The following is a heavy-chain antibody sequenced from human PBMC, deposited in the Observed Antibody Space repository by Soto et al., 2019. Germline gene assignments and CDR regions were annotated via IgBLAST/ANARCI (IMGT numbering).Heavy chain of an antibody. D-gene: IGHD5-18*01. V-gene: IGHV1-3*01. CDR2: INAGNGNT. CDR3: AREKAYSYGYWRYFDY. J-gene: IGHJ4*02. Sequence: QAPGQRLEWMGWINAGNGNTKYSQKFQGRVTITRDTSASTAYMELSSLRSEDTAVYYCAREKAYSYGYWRYFDYWGQGTLVTVSS.